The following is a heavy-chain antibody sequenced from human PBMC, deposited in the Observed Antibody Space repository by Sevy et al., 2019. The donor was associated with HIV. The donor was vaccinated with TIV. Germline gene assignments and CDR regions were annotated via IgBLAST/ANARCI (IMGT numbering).Heavy chain of an antibody. CDR1: GGSISVYY. Sequence: SETLSLTCTVSGGSISVYYWNWIRQYPGKGLEWIGYTYYTGSTSYNPSLKSRVTISLDTSKSQCSLKLTSVTAADTAVYYCAAYSSGYRYYGMDVWGQGTTVTVSS. CDR2: TYYTGST. J-gene: IGHJ6*02. CDR3: AAYSSGYRYYGMDV. V-gene: IGHV4-59*01. D-gene: IGHD3-22*01.